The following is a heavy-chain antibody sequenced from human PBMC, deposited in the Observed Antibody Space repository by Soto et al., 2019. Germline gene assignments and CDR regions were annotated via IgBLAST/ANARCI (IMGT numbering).Heavy chain of an antibody. Sequence: EEQVVESGGGLVNPGGSLRLSCSFTFSMYSMNWVREAPGKGLEWVASISSGGVYIKYADSVKGRCTISRDNARNSVSLQMNSLTVEDTALYYCTRDQGGSYDSWFDPWGQGTQVIVSS. CDR1: FTFSMYS. CDR2: ISSGGVYI. V-gene: IGHV3-21*06. CDR3: TRDQGGSYDSWFDP. D-gene: IGHD1-26*01. J-gene: IGHJ5*02.